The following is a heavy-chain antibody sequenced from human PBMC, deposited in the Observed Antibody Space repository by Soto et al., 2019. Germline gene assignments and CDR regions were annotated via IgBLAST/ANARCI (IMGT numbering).Heavy chain of an antibody. CDR1: GFSFSDYF. J-gene: IGHJ5*02. D-gene: IGHD2-15*01. V-gene: IGHV1-46*01. Sequence: ASVKVSCKASGFSFSDYFMHWVRQAPGQGLEWMGIINPSGDSRNYAQKFQGRVTITRDTSTSTVYMDLSSLRYEDTAVYYCARDNGPGYGTPAASSWFHPWGQETPVTVSS. CDR2: INPSGDSR. CDR3: ARDNGPGYGTPAASSWFHP.